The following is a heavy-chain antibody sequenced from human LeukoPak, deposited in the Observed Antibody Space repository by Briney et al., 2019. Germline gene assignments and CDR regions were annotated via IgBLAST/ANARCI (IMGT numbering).Heavy chain of an antibody. CDR2: TYYRSKWYN. D-gene: IGHD5-18*01. Sequence: SQTLSLTCAISGDSVSSNSATWNWIRQSPSRGLEWLGRTYYRSKWYNDYALSVKSLITINPDTSKNQFSLQLNSVTPEDTAVYYCARDLAGFGGYSYGMVDYWGQGTLVTVSS. V-gene: IGHV6-1*01. J-gene: IGHJ4*02. CDR1: GDSVSSNSAT. CDR3: ARDLAGFGGYSYGMVDY.